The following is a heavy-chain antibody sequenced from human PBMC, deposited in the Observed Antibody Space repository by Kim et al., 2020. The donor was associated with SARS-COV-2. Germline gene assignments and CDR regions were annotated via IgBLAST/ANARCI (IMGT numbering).Heavy chain of an antibody. J-gene: IGHJ5*02. Sequence: SVKVSCKASGFTFTSSAVQWVRQARGQRLEWIGWIVVGSGNTNYAQKFQERVTITRDMSTSTAYMELSSLRSEDTAVYYCAADVDYYGSGSLDPWGQGTLVTVSS. D-gene: IGHD3-10*01. CDR2: IVVGSGNT. V-gene: IGHV1-58*01. CDR3: AADVDYYGSGSLDP. CDR1: GFTFTSSA.